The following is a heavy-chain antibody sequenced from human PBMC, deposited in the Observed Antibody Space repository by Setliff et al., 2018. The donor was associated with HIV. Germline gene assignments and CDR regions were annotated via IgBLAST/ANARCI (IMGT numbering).Heavy chain of an antibody. V-gene: IGHV1-2*05. J-gene: IGHJ6*02. Sequence: ASVKVSCKASGYTFTSYYMHWVRQAPGQGLEWMGRINPNSGGTNYAQKFEGRVTITRDISMSTAYMELNSLSSEDTGVYYCAKSHSFYYGGMDFWGQGTTVTVSS. CDR1: GYTFTSYY. CDR2: INPNSGGT. CDR3: AKSHSFYYGGMDF.